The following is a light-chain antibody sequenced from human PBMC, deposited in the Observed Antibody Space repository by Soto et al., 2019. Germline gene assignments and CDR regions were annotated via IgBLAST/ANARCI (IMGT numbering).Light chain of an antibody. CDR3: QSFDTNLNAVL. CDR2: DTI. J-gene: IGLJ2*01. CDR1: GSNIGAGYE. Sequence: QSVLTQPPSVSGAPGQSVTISCIGSGSNIGAGYEVHWYQQLPGVAPKLLIFDTITRPSGVPGRFSGSKSGASASLAITGLLPEDEADFFCQSFDTNLNAVLFGGGTKLTVL. V-gene: IGLV1-40*01.